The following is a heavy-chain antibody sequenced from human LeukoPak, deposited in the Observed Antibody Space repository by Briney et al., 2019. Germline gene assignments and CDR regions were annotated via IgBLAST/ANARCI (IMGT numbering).Heavy chain of an antibody. D-gene: IGHD3-9*01. J-gene: IGHJ4*02. CDR3: ARILILTGYYYQDY. V-gene: IGHV4-34*01. Sequence: SETLTLTCAAYGGSFSGYYWSWIRQPPGKGLKWIGEINHSGSTNYNPSLKSRVTISVDTSKNQFSLKLSSVTAADTAVYYCARILILTGYYYQDYWGQGTLVTVSS. CDR1: GGSFSGYY. CDR2: INHSGST.